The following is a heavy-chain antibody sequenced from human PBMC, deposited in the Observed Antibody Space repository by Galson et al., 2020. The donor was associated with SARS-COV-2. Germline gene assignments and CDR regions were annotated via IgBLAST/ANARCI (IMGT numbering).Heavy chain of an antibody. CDR2: IFSSGKT. V-gene: IGHV4-61*02. CDR1: GGSLSSGSYY. Sequence: SETLSLTCTVSGGSLSSGSYYWSWIRQPAGKGLEWIGRIFSSGKTNYNPSLKSRVTLSVDTSKNQFSLRLSSVTAADTAVYYCARAYCGGDCYSGVYYYNYAMDVWGQGTTVTVSS. CDR3: ARAYCGGDCYSGVYYYNYAMDV. J-gene: IGHJ6*02. D-gene: IGHD2-21*02.